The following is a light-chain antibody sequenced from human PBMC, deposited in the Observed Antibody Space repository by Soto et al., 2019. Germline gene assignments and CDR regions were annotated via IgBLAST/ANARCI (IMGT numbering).Light chain of an antibody. CDR1: QSLLHSNGKTY. CDR3: MHGIDLPYT. V-gene: IGKV2-29*03. Sequence: DIVMTQTPLSLSVTPGQPASISCKSSQSLLHSNGKTYLYLYLQKPGQPPQLLIDEVSNRFSGVPDRFSGSGSGTDFTLKISRVETEEVGVYYFMHGIDLPYTVGQGTNLELK. J-gene: IGKJ2*01. CDR2: EVS.